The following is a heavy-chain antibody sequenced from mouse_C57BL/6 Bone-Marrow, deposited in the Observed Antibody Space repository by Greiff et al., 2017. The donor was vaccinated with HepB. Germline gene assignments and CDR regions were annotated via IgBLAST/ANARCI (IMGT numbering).Heavy chain of an antibody. CDR1: GYTFTSYG. V-gene: IGHV1-81*01. CDR2: IYPRSGNT. Sequence: QVQLKQSGAELARPGASVKLSCKASGYTFTSYGISWVKQRTGQGLEWIGEIYPRSGNTYYNEKFTGKATLTADKSSSTAYMALRSLTSEDSAVYFCAREVYYGSSGNFDYWGQGTTLTVSS. D-gene: IGHD1-1*01. J-gene: IGHJ2*01. CDR3: AREVYYGSSGNFDY.